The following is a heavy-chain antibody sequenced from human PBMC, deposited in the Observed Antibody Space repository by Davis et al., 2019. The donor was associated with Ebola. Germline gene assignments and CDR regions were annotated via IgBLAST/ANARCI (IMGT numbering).Heavy chain of an antibody. CDR2: ISTGSHTI. CDR3: AKEGDRFLEGRSYVDY. CDR1: GFTFSSYN. J-gene: IGHJ4*02. V-gene: IGHV3-48*02. Sequence: GGSLRLSCAASGFTFSSYNMNWVRQAPGKRPEWISYISTGSHTIYYADSVRGRFTISRDNVKSSLYLQMNSLRDEDTAMYYCAKEGDRFLEGRSYVDYWGQGTLVTVSS. D-gene: IGHD3-3*01.